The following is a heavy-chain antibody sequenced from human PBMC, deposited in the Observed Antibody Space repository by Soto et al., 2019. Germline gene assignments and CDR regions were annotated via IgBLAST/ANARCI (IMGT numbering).Heavy chain of an antibody. CDR1: GYTFTSDA. J-gene: IGHJ6*02. CDR3: ARDIPYYDILTGYYLRYYYGMDV. CDR2: INAGNGNT. V-gene: IGHV1-3*01. Sequence: ASVKVSCKASGYTFTSDAMHWVRQAPGQRLEWMGWINAGNGNTKYSQKFQGRVTITRDTSASTAYMELSSLRSEDTAVYYCARDIPYYDILTGYYLRYYYGMDVWGQGTTVTVSS. D-gene: IGHD3-9*01.